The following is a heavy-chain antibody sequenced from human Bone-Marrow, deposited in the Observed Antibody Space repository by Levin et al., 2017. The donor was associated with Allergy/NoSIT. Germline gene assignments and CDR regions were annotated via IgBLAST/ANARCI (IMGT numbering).Heavy chain of an antibody. CDR3: AREDGYVFDY. V-gene: IGHV4-31*03. CDR1: GGSISTGGFH. CDR2: IYYSGNT. J-gene: IGHJ4*02. Sequence: SETLSLTCSLSGGSISTGGFHWSWVRQRPGKGLEWIGYIYYSGNTYYNPSLQSRLSISIDTSKNQFSLRLTSVTAAATAVYYCAREDGYVFDYWGQGTLVTVSS. D-gene: IGHD5-24*01.